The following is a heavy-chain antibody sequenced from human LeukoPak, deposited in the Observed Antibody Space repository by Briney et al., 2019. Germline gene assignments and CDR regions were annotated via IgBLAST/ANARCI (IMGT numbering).Heavy chain of an antibody. Sequence: SETLSLTCAVYGGSFSGYYWSWIRQHPGKGLEWIGYIYYSGSTYYNPSLKSRVTISVDTSKNQFSLKLSSVTAADTAVYYCARVTIGKKRSQLYYFDYWGQGTLVTVSS. CDR1: GGSFSGYY. D-gene: IGHD1-1*01. J-gene: IGHJ4*02. V-gene: IGHV4-31*11. CDR3: ARVTIGKKRSQLYYFDY. CDR2: IYYSGST.